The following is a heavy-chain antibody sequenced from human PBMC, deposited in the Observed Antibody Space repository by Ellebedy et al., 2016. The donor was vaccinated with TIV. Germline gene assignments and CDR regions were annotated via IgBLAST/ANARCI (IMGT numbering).Heavy chain of an antibody. CDR3: ARVGAVAGTFDY. Sequence: GESLKISCAASGFTFSSCTMNWVRQAPGKGLEWVSSISSSSSYIYYADSVKGRFTISRDNAKNSLYLQMNSLRAEDTAVYYCARVGAVAGTFDYWGQGTLVTVSS. D-gene: IGHD6-19*01. CDR1: GFTFSSCT. J-gene: IGHJ4*02. CDR2: ISSSSSYI. V-gene: IGHV3-21*01.